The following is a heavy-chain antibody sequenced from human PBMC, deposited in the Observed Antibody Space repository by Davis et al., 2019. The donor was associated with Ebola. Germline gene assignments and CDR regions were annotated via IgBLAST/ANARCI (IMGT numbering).Heavy chain of an antibody. J-gene: IGHJ3*02. CDR2: IYPGDSDT. Sequence: KVSCKGSGYSFTSYWIGWVRQMPGKGLEWMGIIYPGDSDTRYSPSFQGQVTISADKSISTAYLQWSGLKASDTAMYYCARHPLDAFDIWGQGTMVTVSS. CDR3: ARHPLDAFDI. V-gene: IGHV5-51*01. CDR1: GYSFTSYW.